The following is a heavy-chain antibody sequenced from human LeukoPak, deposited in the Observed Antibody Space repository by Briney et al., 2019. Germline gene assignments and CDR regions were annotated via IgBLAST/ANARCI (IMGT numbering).Heavy chain of an antibody. D-gene: IGHD3-16*01. CDR3: AKDEATSGGGLAS. CDR1: GFTVSSNY. J-gene: IGHJ4*02. CDR2: IYSGGST. Sequence: GGSLRLSCAASGFTVSSNYMSWVRQPPGRGLEWVSVIYSGGSTYYADSVKGRFTISRDNSRNTLFLHMSSLRADDTAAYYCAKDEATSGGGLASWGQGTLVTVSS. V-gene: IGHV3-53*03.